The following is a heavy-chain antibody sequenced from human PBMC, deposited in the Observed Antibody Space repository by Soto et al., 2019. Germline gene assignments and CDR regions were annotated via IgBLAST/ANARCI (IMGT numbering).Heavy chain of an antibody. J-gene: IGHJ3*02. Sequence: GGPVKVSCKASGYTFTGYYMHWVRQAPGQGLEWMGWINPNSGGTNYAQKFQGWVTMTRDTSISTAYMELSRLRSDDTAVYYCARASLCGGDCYSDAFAIWAQRTMVTGS. CDR2: INPNSGGT. D-gene: IGHD2-21*02. CDR1: GYTFTGYY. CDR3: ARASLCGGDCYSDAFAI. V-gene: IGHV1-2*04.